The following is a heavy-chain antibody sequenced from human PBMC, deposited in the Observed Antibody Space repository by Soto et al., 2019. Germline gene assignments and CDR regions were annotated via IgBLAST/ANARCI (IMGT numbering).Heavy chain of an antibody. CDR3: AKYHSSDAKGTASDF. D-gene: IGHD2-8*02. Sequence: SETLSLTCTISGGSITNYYWGWIRQPPGKGLEWIGYVYYSGSTKYNPSLESGVTISADTSKNQFSLRVTSVTAADTGVYYCAKYHSSDAKGTASDFWGQGILVTVSS. CDR1: GGSITNYY. CDR2: VYYSGST. V-gene: IGHV4-59*01. J-gene: IGHJ4*02.